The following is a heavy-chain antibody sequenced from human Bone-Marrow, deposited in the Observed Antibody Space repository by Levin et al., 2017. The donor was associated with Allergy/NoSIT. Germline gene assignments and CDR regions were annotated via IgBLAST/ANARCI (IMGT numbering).Heavy chain of an antibody. D-gene: IGHD2-2*01. V-gene: IGHV3-48*04. J-gene: IGHJ3*01. CDR3: AREIMEFCSSSSCSDAFDF. CDR2: ISPSASTI. Sequence: TGGSLRLSCAASGFTFKNYRMVWVRQAPGKGLEWLAHISPSASTIDYAHSVRGRFTISRDNSRKSLYLEMKSLRVEDTAVYFCAREIMEFCSSSSCSDAFDFWGRGTMVAVSS. CDR1: GFTFKNYR.